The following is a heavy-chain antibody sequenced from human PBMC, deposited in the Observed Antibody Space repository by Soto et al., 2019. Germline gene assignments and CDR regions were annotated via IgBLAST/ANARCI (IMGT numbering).Heavy chain of an antibody. D-gene: IGHD6-13*01. J-gene: IGHJ6*02. CDR2: ISAYNGNT. Sequence: VKVSCKASGYTFTSYGISWVRQAPGQGLEWMGWISAYNGNTNYAQKLQGRVTMTTDTSTSTAYMELRSLRSDDTAVYYCARDYPGSSWSMYYYYGMDVWGQGTTVTVSS. CDR3: ARDYPGSSWSMYYYYGMDV. CDR1: GYTFTSYG. V-gene: IGHV1-18*04.